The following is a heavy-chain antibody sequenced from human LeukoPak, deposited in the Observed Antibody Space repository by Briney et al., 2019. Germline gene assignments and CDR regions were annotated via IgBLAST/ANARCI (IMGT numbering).Heavy chain of an antibody. Sequence: SVKVSCKASGGTFSSYAISWVRQAPGQGLEWMGGIIPIFGTANYAQKFQGRVTITTDESTGTAYMELSSLRSEDTAVYYCARGIGVVINGWFDPWGQGTLVTVSS. J-gene: IGHJ5*02. CDR2: IIPIFGTA. D-gene: IGHD3-3*01. CDR1: GGTFSSYA. V-gene: IGHV1-69*05. CDR3: ARGIGVVINGWFDP.